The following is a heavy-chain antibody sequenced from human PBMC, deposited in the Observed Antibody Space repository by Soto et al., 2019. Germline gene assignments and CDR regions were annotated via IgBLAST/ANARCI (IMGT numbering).Heavy chain of an antibody. CDR2: IKSKTDGGTT. CDR3: TTAPMVLTMIVVGEDAFDI. D-gene: IGHD3-22*01. V-gene: IGHV3-15*07. Sequence: GGSLRLSCAASGFTFSNAWMNWVRQAPGKGLEWVGRIKSKTDGGTTDYAAPVKGRFTISRDDSKNTLYLQMNSLKTEDTAVYYCTTAPMVLTMIVVGEDAFDIWGQGTMVTVSS. J-gene: IGHJ3*02. CDR1: GFTFSNAW.